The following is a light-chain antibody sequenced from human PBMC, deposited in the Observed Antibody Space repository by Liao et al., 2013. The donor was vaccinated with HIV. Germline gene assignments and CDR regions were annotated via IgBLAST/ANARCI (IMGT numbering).Light chain of an antibody. CDR3: QLWDSSSDYWV. CDR2: EDT. J-gene: IGLJ3*02. V-gene: IGLV3-1*01. CDR1: NLGQKY. Sequence: SFELTQPPSVSVLSGQTVTITCSGHNLGQKYACWYQQKPGQSPVLVMYEDTKRPSGTPERFSGSNSGNTATLTISRAEAGDEADYYCQLWDSSSDYWVFGGGTKLTVL.